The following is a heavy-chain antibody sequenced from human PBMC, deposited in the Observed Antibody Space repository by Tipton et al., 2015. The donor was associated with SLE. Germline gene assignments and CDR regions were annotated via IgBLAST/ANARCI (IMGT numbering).Heavy chain of an antibody. J-gene: IGHJ4*02. CDR1: GGSISSSSYY. V-gene: IGHV4-39*07. Sequence: TLSLTCTVSGGSISSSSYYWGWIRQPPGKGLEWIGSIYYSGSTYYNPSLKSRVTISVDTSKNQFSLKLSSVTAADTAVYYCAREVKYSSGWYFDYWGQGTLVTVSS. D-gene: IGHD6-19*01. CDR3: AREVKYSSGWYFDY. CDR2: IYYSGST.